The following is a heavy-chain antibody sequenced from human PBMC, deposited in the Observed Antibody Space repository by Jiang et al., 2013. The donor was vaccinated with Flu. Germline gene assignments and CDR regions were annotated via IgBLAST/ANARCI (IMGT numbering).Heavy chain of an antibody. CDR2: INPTADTT. CDR3: AREETVDIVATWRLYHFDY. J-gene: IGHJ4*02. V-gene: IGHV1-46*01. Sequence: KASGYAFTNHYIHWCDWPLGQGLEWMGVINPTADTTSFAQRFQDRVTLTRDTSTSTVYMELSSLRSEDTAVYYCAREETVDIVATWRLYHFDYWGQGTLVTVSS. D-gene: IGHD5-12*01. CDR1: GYAFTNHY.